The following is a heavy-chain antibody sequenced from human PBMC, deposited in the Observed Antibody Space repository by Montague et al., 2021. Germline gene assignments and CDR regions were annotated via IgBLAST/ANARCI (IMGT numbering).Heavy chain of an antibody. CDR2: IKQDGSEK. CDR3: ARDQGQGYCGGDCYVGLDY. Sequence: SLRLSCAASGFTFSNYWMSWVRQAPVKGLEWVANIKQDGSEKHYXDSVKGRFTISRDSAKNSLYLQMNSLRAEDTAVYFCARDQGQGYCGGDCYVGLDYWGQGTLVTVSS. J-gene: IGHJ4*02. V-gene: IGHV3-7*01. D-gene: IGHD2-21*01. CDR1: GFTFSNYW.